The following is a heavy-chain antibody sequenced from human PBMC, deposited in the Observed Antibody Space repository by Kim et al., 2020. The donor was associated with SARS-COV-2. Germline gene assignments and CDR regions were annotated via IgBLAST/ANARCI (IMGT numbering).Heavy chain of an antibody. J-gene: IGHJ4*02. CDR1: GYTFTSYA. CDR2: INAGNGNT. CDR3: ARLRIVSYGSGSYDY. Sequence: ASVKVSCKASGYTFTSYAMHWVRQAPGQRLEWMGWINAGNGNTKYSQKFQGRVTITRDTSASTAYMELSSLRSEDTAVYYCARLRIVSYGSGSYDYWGQGTLVTVSS. V-gene: IGHV1-3*01. D-gene: IGHD3-10*01.